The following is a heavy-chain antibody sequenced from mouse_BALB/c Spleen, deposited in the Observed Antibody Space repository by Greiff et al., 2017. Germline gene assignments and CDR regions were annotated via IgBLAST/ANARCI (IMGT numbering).Heavy chain of an antibody. CDR2: IRNKANGYTT. J-gene: IGHJ4*01. CDR3: ARDIREGAMDD. Sequence: EVHLVESGGGLVQPGGSLRLSCATSGFTFTDYYMSWVRQPPGKALEWLGFIRNKANGYTTEYSASVKGRFTISRDNSQSILYLQMNTLRAEDSATYYCARDIREGAMDDWGQGTSVTVSS. CDR1: GFTFTDYY. V-gene: IGHV7-3*02.